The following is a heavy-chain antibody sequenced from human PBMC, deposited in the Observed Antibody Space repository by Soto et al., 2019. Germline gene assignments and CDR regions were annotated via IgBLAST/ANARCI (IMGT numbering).Heavy chain of an antibody. CDR2: IYSGGST. V-gene: IGHV4-4*08. J-gene: IGHJ4*02. CDR1: GGSISGYY. Sequence: QVQLQESGPGLVKPSETLSLTCTASGGSISGYYWSWIRQPPGKGLQWIGYIYSGGSTNYNPSLKSRVTISVDTSKNQSSLTLSSVTAADTAVYYCARQRRDFDYWGQGSLVTVSS. D-gene: IGHD6-25*01. CDR3: ARQRRDFDY.